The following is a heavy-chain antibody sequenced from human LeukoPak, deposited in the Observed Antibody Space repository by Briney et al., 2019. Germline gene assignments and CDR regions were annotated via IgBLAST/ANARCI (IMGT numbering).Heavy chain of an antibody. CDR3: ARGDILTGYQTWVDY. D-gene: IGHD3-9*01. J-gene: IGHJ4*02. CDR2: IYPRGST. Sequence: SQTLSLTCAVSGGSISSGSYSWSWIRQPPGKGLEWIGYIYPRGSTYYNPSLKSRVILSLDKSANQFSLNLSSVTAADTAVYYCARGDILTGYQTWVDYWGQGTLVTVSS. CDR1: GGSISSGSYS. V-gene: IGHV4-30-2*01.